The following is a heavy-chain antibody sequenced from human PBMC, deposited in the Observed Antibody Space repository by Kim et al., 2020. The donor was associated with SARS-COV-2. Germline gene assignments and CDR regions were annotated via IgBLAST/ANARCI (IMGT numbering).Heavy chain of an antibody. V-gene: IGHV3-30*18. Sequence: GGSLRLSCAASGFTSTYVMHWVRLAPGKGLEWVAAISEDGRNKYYADSVKGRFTISRDNSKNTLSLQMNSLRAEDTAVYYCTKDRYCTTSTCPLDYWGQGTLVTVSS. CDR3: TKDRYCTTSTCPLDY. CDR2: ISEDGRNK. J-gene: IGHJ4*02. D-gene: IGHD2-8*01. CDR1: GFTSTYV.